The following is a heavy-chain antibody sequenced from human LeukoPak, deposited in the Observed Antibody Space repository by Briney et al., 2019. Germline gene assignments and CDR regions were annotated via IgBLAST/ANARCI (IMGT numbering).Heavy chain of an antibody. CDR1: GFIVINSA. CDR2: IVVGGGNT. Sequence: SVKVSCKASGFIVINSAMQWVRQARGQRLEWIGWIVVGGGNTNYAQKFQERVTITRDMSTSTAYMELSSLRSEDTAVYYCAAAGDDYLDYVFDCWGRGSLVTVSS. D-gene: IGHD4-17*01. J-gene: IGHJ4*02. V-gene: IGHV1-58*02. CDR3: AAAGDDYLDYVFDC.